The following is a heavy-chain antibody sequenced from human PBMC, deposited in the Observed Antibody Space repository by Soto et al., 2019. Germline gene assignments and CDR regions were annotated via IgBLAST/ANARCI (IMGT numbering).Heavy chain of an antibody. CDR3: ARVASVYYYGMDV. CDR1: GGSISSGGYS. CDR2: IYHSGST. Sequence: SETLSLTCAVSGGSISSGGYSWSWIRQPPGKGLEWIGYIYHSGSTYYNPSLKSRVTISVDRSKNQFSLKLSSVTAADTAVYYCARVASVYYYGMDVWGQGTTVTVSS. V-gene: IGHV4-30-2*01. J-gene: IGHJ6*02.